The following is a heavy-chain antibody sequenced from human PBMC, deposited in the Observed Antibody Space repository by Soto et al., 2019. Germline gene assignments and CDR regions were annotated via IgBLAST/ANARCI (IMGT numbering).Heavy chain of an antibody. D-gene: IGHD2-8*01. CDR3: ASGCTNGVCYYYYGMDV. Sequence: ASVKVSCKASGGTFSSYAISWVRQAPGQGLEWMGGIIPIFGTANYAQKFQGRVTITADKSTSTAYMELSSLRSEDTAVYYCASGCTNGVCYYYYGMDVWGQGTTVTVSS. CDR2: IIPIFGTA. CDR1: GGTFSSYA. J-gene: IGHJ6*02. V-gene: IGHV1-69*06.